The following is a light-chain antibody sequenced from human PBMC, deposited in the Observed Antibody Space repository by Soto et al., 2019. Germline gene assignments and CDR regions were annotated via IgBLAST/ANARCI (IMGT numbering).Light chain of an antibody. Sequence: QSVLTQPASVSGSPGQSITISCTRTSSDVGTYNYVSWYQQHPGKAPKLMIYDVSNRPSGVSNRFSGSKSGNTASLTISGLQAEDEADYYCSSYTSSRTVVFGGGTKLTVL. CDR2: DVS. J-gene: IGLJ2*01. CDR3: SSYTSSRTVV. CDR1: SSDVGTYNY. V-gene: IGLV2-14*01.